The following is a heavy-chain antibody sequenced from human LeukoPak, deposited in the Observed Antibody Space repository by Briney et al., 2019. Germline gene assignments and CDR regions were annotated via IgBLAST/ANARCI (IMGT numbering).Heavy chain of an antibody. V-gene: IGHV3-15*04. CDR1: GFSFSDAW. CDR2: IESKTDGCTT. CDR3: TTYGSGRKFDY. J-gene: IGHJ4*02. D-gene: IGHD3-10*01. Sequence: GGSLGLSCAASGFSFSDAWMSWVRQIPGKGLEWVGRIESKTDGCTTDYAAPVKGKFTIARDDSTNTLYLQMNSLKSEDTAVYYCTTYGSGRKFDYWGQGILVTVSS.